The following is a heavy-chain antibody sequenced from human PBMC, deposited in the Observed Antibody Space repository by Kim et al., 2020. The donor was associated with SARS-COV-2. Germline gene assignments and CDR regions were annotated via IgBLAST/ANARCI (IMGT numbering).Heavy chain of an antibody. V-gene: IGHV4-39*01. J-gene: IGHJ6*03. CDR1: GGSISSSSYY. CDR2: IYYSGST. Sequence: SETLSLTCTVSGGSISSSSYYWGWIRQPPGKGLEWIGSIYYSGSTYYNPSLKSRVTISVDTSKNQFSLKLSSVTAADTAVYYCASGPAEDIVVVPAAIRFDYYYYYYMDVGGKGTTVTVSS. CDR3: ASGPAEDIVVVPAAIRFDYYYYYYMDV. D-gene: IGHD2-2*02.